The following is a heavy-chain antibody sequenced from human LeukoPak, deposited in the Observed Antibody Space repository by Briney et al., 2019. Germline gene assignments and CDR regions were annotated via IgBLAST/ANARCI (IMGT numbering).Heavy chain of an antibody. CDR1: GFTFSSYA. CDR2: ISSNGGST. D-gene: IGHD6-13*01. CDR3: ARVPSSSWYNPAFDI. J-gene: IGHJ3*02. V-gene: IGHV3-64*01. Sequence: GGSLRLSCAASGFTFSSYAMHWVRQAPGKGLEYVSAISSNGGSTYYANSVKGRFTTSRDNSKNTLYLQMGSLRAEDMAVYYCARVPSSSWYNPAFDIWGQGTMVTVSS.